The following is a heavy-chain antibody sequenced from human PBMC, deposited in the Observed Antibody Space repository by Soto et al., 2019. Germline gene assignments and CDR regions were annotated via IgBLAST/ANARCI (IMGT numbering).Heavy chain of an antibody. V-gene: IGHV3-30-3*01. CDR1: GFTFSSYA. J-gene: IGHJ4*02. D-gene: IGHD2-15*01. CDR3: AREVVWGKKKYYFDY. Sequence: QVQLVESGGGVVQPGRSLRLSCAASGFTFSSYAMHWVRQAPGKGLEWVAVISYDGSNKYYADSVKGRFTISRDNSKNTLYLQMNSLRAEDTAVYYCAREVVWGKKKYYFDYCGQGTLVTVSS. CDR2: ISYDGSNK.